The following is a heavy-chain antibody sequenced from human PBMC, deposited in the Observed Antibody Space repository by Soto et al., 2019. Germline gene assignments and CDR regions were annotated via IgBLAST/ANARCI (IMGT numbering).Heavy chain of an antibody. CDR2: INPSGGST. Sequence: ASVKVSCKASGYTFTSYYMHWVRQAPGQGLEWMGIINPSGGSTSYAQKFQGRVTMTRDTSTSTVYMELSSLRSEDTAVYYCARDRDFLSSSWYWFDPWGQGTLVTVSS. CDR3: ARDRDFLSSSWYWFDP. D-gene: IGHD6-13*01. CDR1: GYTFTSYY. V-gene: IGHV1-46*01. J-gene: IGHJ5*02.